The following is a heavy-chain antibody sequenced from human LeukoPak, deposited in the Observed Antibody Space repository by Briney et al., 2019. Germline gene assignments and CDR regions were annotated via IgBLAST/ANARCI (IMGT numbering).Heavy chain of an antibody. Sequence: RSGGSLRLSCAGSGFTFSSYSMNWVRQAPGKGLEWVSYISSGSSTIYYADSVKGRFTISRDNAKNSLYLQMNSLRDEDTAVYYCARGITMIVQKINAMDVWGQGTTVTVSS. CDR3: ARGITMIVQKINAMDV. CDR2: ISSGSSTI. CDR1: GFTFSSYS. V-gene: IGHV3-48*02. J-gene: IGHJ6*02. D-gene: IGHD3-22*01.